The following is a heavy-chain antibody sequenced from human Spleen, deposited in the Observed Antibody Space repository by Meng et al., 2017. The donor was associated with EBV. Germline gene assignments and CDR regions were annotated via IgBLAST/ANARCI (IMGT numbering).Heavy chain of an antibody. J-gene: IGHJ4*02. CDR3: VGGHDMLNRYQDY. D-gene: IGHD3-9*01. Sequence: RLQLQDWGPGLVKPSETLSLSVAVSGDSISGNNYYWGWVRQPPGKWLEWIGSIYDSGSTYYNASLKSRVTISVDTSKNLFSLKLGSVTAADTAVYFCVGGHDMLNRYQDYWGQGTLVTVSS. CDR1: GDSISGNNYY. V-gene: IGHV4-39*06. CDR2: IYDSGST.